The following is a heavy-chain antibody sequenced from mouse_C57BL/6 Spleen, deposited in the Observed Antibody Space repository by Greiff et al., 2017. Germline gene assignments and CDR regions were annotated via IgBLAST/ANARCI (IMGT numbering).Heavy chain of an antibody. Sequence: QVQLQQPGAELVKPGASVKMSCKASGYTFTSYWLTWVKQRPGQGLEWIGDIYPGSGSTNYNEKFKSKATLTVDTSSSTAYMQLSSLTSEDSAVYYCARRDYSKDWFAYWGQGTLVTVSA. CDR1: GYTFTSYW. D-gene: IGHD2-5*01. J-gene: IGHJ3*01. CDR2: IYPGSGST. CDR3: ARRDYSKDWFAY. V-gene: IGHV1-55*01.